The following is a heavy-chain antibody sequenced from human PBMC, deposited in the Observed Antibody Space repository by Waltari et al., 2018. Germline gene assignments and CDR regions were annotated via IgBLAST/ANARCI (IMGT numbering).Heavy chain of an antibody. Sequence: QVQLVQSGAEVKKPGSSVTVSCKASGGTISSYAISWVRQAPAPGLHWMGGIIHSFGTANYAKKFQGRVTITADESTSTAYMELSSMRSEDTAVYYCARERIAAAGTGLYYYYYGMDVWGQGTTVTVSS. CDR3: ARERIAAAGTGLYYYYYGMDV. CDR2: IIHSFGTA. D-gene: IGHD6-13*01. J-gene: IGHJ6*02. V-gene: IGHV1-69*13. CDR1: GGTISSYA.